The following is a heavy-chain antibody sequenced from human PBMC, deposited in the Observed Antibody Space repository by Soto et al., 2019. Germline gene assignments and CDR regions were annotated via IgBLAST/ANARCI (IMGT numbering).Heavy chain of an antibody. V-gene: IGHV1-18*01. CDR1: GYTFTTYG. Sequence: QVHLVQSGAEVKKPGASVKVSCKGSGYTFTTYGITWVRQAPGQGLEWMGWISAHNGNTNYAQKLQGRVTVTRDTSTSTAYMELMSLRSDDTAVYYCARVRYGDYWGQGARVTFSS. D-gene: IGHD1-1*01. J-gene: IGHJ4*02. CDR3: ARVRYGDY. CDR2: ISAHNGNT.